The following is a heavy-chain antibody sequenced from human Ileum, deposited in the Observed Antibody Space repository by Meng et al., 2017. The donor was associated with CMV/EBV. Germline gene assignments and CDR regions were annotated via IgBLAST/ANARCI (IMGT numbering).Heavy chain of an antibody. CDR2: MHPTGTT. Sequence: QIEGPAPGLLPPSEPLSPTWTVSGGSLTSYSGAWIRQPAGKGLEWIGRMHPTGTTDDNPSLRSRVSMSLDKSKNQFSLKLTSVTAADTAVYYCARAAARGVPVDLWGQGTLVTVSS. V-gene: IGHV4-4*07. D-gene: IGHD3-10*01. CDR3: ARAAARGVPVDL. J-gene: IGHJ5*02. CDR1: GGSLTSYS.